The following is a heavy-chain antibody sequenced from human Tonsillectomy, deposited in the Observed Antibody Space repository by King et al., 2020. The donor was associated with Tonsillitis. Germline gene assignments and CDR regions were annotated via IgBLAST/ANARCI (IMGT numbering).Heavy chain of an antibody. CDR2: XXXXXXT. Sequence: VQLQESGPGLVKPSETLSLTCTVSGGSVSSGRYYWSWXRQPPGXGLXXXXXXXXXXXTXXNPSXRSRVTMSEXXSKNQFSLKXSSVTAADTAVYYCARVYPAADYYYGMDVWGQGTTVTVSS. CDR3: ARVYPAADYYYGMDV. CDR1: GGSVSSGRYY. D-gene: IGHD2-2*01. V-gene: IGHV4-61*01. J-gene: IGHJ6*02.